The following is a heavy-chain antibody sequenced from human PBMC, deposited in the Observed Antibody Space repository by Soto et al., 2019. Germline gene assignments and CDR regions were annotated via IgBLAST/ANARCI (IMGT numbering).Heavy chain of an antibody. CDR1: GGSFSGYY. CDR2: INHSGST. J-gene: IGHJ4*02. V-gene: IGHV4-34*01. CDR3: ARGRSTTATSDY. D-gene: IGHD4-17*01. Sequence: PSETLSLTCAVYGGSFSGYYWSWIRQPPGKGLEWIGEINHSGSTNYNPSLKSRVTISVDTSKNQFSLKLSSVTAADTAVYYCARGRSTTATSDYWGQGXLVTVSS.